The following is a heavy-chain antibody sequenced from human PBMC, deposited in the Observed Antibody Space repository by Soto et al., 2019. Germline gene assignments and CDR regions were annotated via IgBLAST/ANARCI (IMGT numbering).Heavy chain of an antibody. D-gene: IGHD3-10*01. CDR2: TISVFNTA. Sequence: QVQLEQSGAEVKKPGSSVKISCKASGGTLSDHGVSWLRQAPGQGLEWVGGTISVFNTANYAPKFQGRVTIAADKSTNIAYMELGSLRSDDTAFYYCARGVYGSGNYYTGPSAFDIWGQGTLVIVSS. CDR1: GGTLSDHG. V-gene: IGHV1-69*06. CDR3: ARGVYGSGNYYTGPSAFDI. J-gene: IGHJ3*02.